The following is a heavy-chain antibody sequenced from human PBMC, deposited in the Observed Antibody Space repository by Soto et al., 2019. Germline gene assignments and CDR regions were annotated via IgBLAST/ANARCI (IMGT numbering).Heavy chain of an antibody. D-gene: IGHD3-22*01. J-gene: IGHJ4*02. V-gene: IGHV3-15*07. CDR3: TSRVITTNDY. CDR1: GFSFSNAW. Sequence: PGGSLRLSCAASGFSFSNAWMNWVRRAPGKGLEWVGRIKRTTEGGTTEYIAPVSGRFTISRDDSKDTLYLQMNSLKTEDTAVYYCTSRVITTNDYWGQGTLVTVSS. CDR2: IKRTTEGGTT.